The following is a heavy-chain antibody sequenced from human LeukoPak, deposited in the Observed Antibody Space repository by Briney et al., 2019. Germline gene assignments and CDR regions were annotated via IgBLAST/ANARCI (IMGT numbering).Heavy chain of an antibody. CDR3: ARESRGYNSGLFDY. J-gene: IGHJ4*02. D-gene: IGHD5-24*01. Sequence: SETLSLTCADYGGSFSGSYWTWIRQPPGKGLQWIGEINYSGSTRHNPSLKSRVDISVDTSRNEFSLKLSSVTAADTAVYYCARESRGYNSGLFDYWGQGTLVTVSS. V-gene: IGHV4-34*01. CDR2: INYSGST. CDR1: GGSFSGSY.